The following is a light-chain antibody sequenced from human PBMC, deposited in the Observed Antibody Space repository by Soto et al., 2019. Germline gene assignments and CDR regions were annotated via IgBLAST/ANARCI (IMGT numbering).Light chain of an antibody. J-gene: IGLJ2*01. CDR1: SSNIGSYY. CDR2: RNN. CDR3: AAWDDSLSGVV. V-gene: IGLV1-47*01. Sequence: QSVLTQPPSASGTPGQRVTISCSGSSSNIGSYYVYWYQQLPGTAPKLLIYRNNQRPSGVPDRFSGSKSGTSASLAISGLRSEDXADYYCAAWDDSLSGVVFGGGTKLTVL.